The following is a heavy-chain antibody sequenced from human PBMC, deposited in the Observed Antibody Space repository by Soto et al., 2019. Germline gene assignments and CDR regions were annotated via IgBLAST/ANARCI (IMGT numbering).Heavy chain of an antibody. CDR3: AREADYGGNGAFDL. J-gene: IGHJ3*01. CDR2: IIPIFGTS. Sequence: QVQLVQSGGEVKKPGSSVKVSCKASGGTFTNYAFSWVRQAPGQGLEWMGGIIPIFGTSNSAQKFHSSVIITADTSTSTAYMALSSLTFQDTAVYYCAREADYGGNGAFDLWDPGTMVTVSS. V-gene: IGHV1-69*06. D-gene: IGHD4-17*01. CDR1: GGTFTNYA.